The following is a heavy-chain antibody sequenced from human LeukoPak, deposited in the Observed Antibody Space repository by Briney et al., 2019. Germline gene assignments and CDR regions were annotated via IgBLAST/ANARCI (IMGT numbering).Heavy chain of an antibody. CDR1: GGSISSYY. D-gene: IGHD3-10*01. V-gene: IGHV4-59*08. CDR3: ARHGGSGSYYNWFDP. J-gene: IGHJ5*02. CDR2: IYYSGGT. Sequence: PSETLSLTCTVSGGSISSYYWSWIRQPPGKGLEWIGYIYYSGGTNYNPSLNSRVTISVDTSKNQFSLKLSSVTAADTAVYYCARHGGSGSYYNWFDPWGQGTLVTVSS.